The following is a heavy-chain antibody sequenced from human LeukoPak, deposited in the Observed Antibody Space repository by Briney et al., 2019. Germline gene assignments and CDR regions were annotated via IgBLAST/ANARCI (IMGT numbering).Heavy chain of an antibody. CDR3: AKSADYDILTGYYDY. V-gene: IGHV3-23*01. D-gene: IGHD3-9*01. J-gene: IGHJ4*02. CDR2: ISGSGGST. Sequence: GGSLRLSCAASGFTFSSYAMSWVRQAPGKGLEWVSAISGSGGSTYYADSVKGRFTISRDNSKNTLYLQMNSLRAEVTAVYYCAKSADYDILTGYYDYWGQGTLVTVSS. CDR1: GFTFSSYA.